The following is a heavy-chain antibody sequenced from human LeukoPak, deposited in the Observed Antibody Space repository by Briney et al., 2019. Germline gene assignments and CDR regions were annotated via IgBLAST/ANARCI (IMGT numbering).Heavy chain of an antibody. D-gene: IGHD2-2*03. V-gene: IGHV4-59*01. J-gene: IGHJ4*02. CDR3: ARELRSGVPFGY. CDR1: GGSLSTYY. CDR2: VFFSGGT. Sequence: PSETLSLTCTVSGGSLSTYYWSWLRQPPGKGLEWIGYVFFSGGTKYNPSLKSRLTMSADTSRNQFSMNLSSVNAADTAVYFCARELRSGVPFGYWGQGKLVIVSP.